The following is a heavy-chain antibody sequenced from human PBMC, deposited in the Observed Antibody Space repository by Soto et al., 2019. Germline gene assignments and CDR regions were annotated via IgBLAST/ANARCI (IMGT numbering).Heavy chain of an antibody. D-gene: IGHD2-15*01. CDR1: GYTFTSYY. CDR2: INPSGGST. Sequence: ASVKVSCKASGYTFTSYYMRWVRLAPGQGLEWMGIINPSGGSTSYAQKFQGRVTMTRDTSTSTVYMELSSLRSEDTAVYYCAREREGLKDIVVVVAAEDGMDVWGQAITVSVSS. J-gene: IGHJ6*02. CDR3: AREREGLKDIVVVVAAEDGMDV. V-gene: IGHV1-46*01.